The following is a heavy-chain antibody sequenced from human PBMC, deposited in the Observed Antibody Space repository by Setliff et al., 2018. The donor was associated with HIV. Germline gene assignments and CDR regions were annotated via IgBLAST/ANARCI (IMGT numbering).Heavy chain of an antibody. Sequence: ASVKVSCKASGYTFTSYAMNWVRQAPGQGLEWMGWINTNTGNPTYAQELTERFVFSLDTSVSTAYLQITSLETDDTAVYYCATDDYGAPDENWGQGTLVTVSS. CDR1: GYTFTSYA. CDR3: ATDDYGAPDEN. J-gene: IGHJ1*01. CDR2: INTNTGNP. D-gene: IGHD4-17*01. V-gene: IGHV7-4-1*02.